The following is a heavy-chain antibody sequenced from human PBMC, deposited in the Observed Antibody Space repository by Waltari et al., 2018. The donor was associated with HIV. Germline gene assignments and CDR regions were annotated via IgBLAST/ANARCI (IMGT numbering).Heavy chain of an antibody. CDR3: ARECDFWSGGYYYYGMDV. J-gene: IGHJ6*02. V-gene: IGHV1-3*01. D-gene: IGHD3-3*01. CDR1: GYSFTSYG. Sequence: QFQLVQSGAVVKKPGASVRISCDTSGYSFTSYGIDWVRQAPGQRLEGMGWINVGNFNTKPTQKIQDRLTMTGDTAASTVYMELSSLRSEDTAVYYCARECDFWSGGYYYYGMDVWGQGTTVTVSS. CDR2: INVGNFNT.